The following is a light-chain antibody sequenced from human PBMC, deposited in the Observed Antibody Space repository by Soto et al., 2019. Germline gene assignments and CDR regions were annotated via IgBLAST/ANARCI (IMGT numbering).Light chain of an antibody. Sequence: DIQMTQSPSSLSASVGDRVTITCRASQGFGNNLAWYQQKPGKVPKVLIYATSTLQSGVPSRFSGSGSGTDVTLTISSLQPEDVATYYCQKYNSAPWTFGQGTKVEIK. CDR2: ATS. CDR3: QKYNSAPWT. CDR1: QGFGNN. J-gene: IGKJ1*01. V-gene: IGKV1-27*01.